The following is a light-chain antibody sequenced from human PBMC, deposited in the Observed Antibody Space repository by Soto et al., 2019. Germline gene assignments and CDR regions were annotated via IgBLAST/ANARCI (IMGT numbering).Light chain of an antibody. Sequence: EIQMTQSPSSVSASVGDRVTITSRASKGIRTWLVWYQQKPGTAPKRLIYAASNLQRGVPSRFSGSGSGTDFTLTISSLQPEDFATYYCQQTSAFPLTFGGGTKVDIK. J-gene: IGKJ4*01. CDR1: KGIRTW. V-gene: IGKV1-12*01. CDR3: QQTSAFPLT. CDR2: AAS.